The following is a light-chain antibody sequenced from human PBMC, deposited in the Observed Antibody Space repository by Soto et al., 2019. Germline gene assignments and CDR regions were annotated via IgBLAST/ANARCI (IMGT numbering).Light chain of an antibody. CDR3: QQYISYPYT. CDR1: QTTNTW. CDR2: DAS. J-gene: IGKJ2*01. V-gene: IGKV1-5*01. Sequence: DIQMTQFPSTLSASVGDRVTITCRASQTTNTWLAWYQQKPGTAPKLLIYDASSLEGGVPSRFSASGSGTEITLTISSLQPDDLATYYCQQYISYPYTFGQGTKVEIK.